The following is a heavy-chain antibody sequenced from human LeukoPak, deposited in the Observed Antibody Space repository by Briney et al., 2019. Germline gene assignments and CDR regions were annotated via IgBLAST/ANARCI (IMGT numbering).Heavy chain of an antibody. Sequence: SETLSLTCTVSGGSISSYYWSWIRQPPGKGLEWIGYIYYSGTTNYNPSLKSRVTISVDTSKNQFSLKLSSVTAADTAVYYCARGYCSSAGCYRFDYWGQGTLVTVSS. CDR2: IYYSGTT. D-gene: IGHD2-2*01. CDR3: ARGYCSSAGCYRFDY. J-gene: IGHJ4*02. V-gene: IGHV4-59*08. CDR1: GGSISSYY.